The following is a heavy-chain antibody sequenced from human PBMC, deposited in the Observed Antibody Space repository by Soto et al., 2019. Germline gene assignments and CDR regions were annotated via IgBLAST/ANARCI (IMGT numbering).Heavy chain of an antibody. D-gene: IGHD3-10*01. V-gene: IGHV3-30*03. J-gene: IGHJ6*02. CDR3: ADPGSTDLDV. CDR1: GFTFSSYG. CDR2: ISNDGSKK. Sequence: QVRLVESGGGVVQPGRSLRLSCAASGFTFSSYGMHWVRQAPGKGLEWVADISNDGSKKYYAASVKGRFTISSDNSKNMLYLQMNSLRAEDTAVYYCADPGSTDLDVWGQGTTVTVAS.